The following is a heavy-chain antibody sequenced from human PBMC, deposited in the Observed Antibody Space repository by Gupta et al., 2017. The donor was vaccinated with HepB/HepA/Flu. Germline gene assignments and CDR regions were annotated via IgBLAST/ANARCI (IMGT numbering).Heavy chain of an antibody. CDR2: ISGSGGST. CDR1: GFTFSSYA. V-gene: IGHV3-23*01. J-gene: IGHJ4*02. Sequence: EVQLLESGGGLVQPGGSLRLSCAASGFTFSSYAMSCVRQAPGKGLEWVSAISGSGGSTYYADSVKGRFTISRDNSKNTLYLQMNSLRAEDTAVYYCAKDPLWFGEPSNYFDYWGQGTLVTVSS. D-gene: IGHD3-10*01. CDR3: AKDPLWFGEPSNYFDY.